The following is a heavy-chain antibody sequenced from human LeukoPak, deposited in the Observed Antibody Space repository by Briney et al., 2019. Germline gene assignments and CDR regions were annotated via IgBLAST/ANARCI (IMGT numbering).Heavy chain of an antibody. D-gene: IGHD3-16*01. CDR3: ARLGGGYYFDY. CDR1: GFTFSSYS. Sequence: PGGSLRLSCAASGFTFSSYSMNWVRQAPGKGLEWVSSISSSSSYIYHADSVKGRFTISRDNAKNSLYLQMNSLRAEDTAVYYCARLGGGYYFDYWGQGTLVTVSS. V-gene: IGHV3-21*01. J-gene: IGHJ4*02. CDR2: ISSSSSYI.